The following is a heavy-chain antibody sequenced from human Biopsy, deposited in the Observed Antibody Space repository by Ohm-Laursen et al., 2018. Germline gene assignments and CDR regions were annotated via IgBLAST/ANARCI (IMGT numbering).Heavy chain of an antibody. J-gene: IGHJ5*02. CDR1: GGSIISYY. V-gene: IGHV4-59*01. CDR2: VYNGGIT. CDR3: ARTPRDSFWSGSYKRGLWFDP. D-gene: IGHD3-3*01. Sequence: SETLSLTCSVSGGSIISYYWTWIRQPPGKGLEWIGHVYNGGITHYNPSLKSRVTISKDTSKNQFSLQVNSVTAADTAAYYCARTPRDSFWSGSYKRGLWFDPWGQGTLVIVSS.